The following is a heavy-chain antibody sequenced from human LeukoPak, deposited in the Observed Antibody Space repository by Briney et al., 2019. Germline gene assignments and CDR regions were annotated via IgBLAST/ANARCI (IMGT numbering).Heavy chain of an antibody. J-gene: IGHJ6*01. V-gene: IGHV3-23*01. CDR2: ISDRGGST. CDR3: TKEDRLTMIVVVITPPSGALVV. D-gene: IGHD3-22*01. Sequence: PGGSLRLSSAASRFTFSSYAMSWVRQALGKGLEWVSAISDRGGSTYYADSVKGRFTISRDNSKNTRYLQMNRVRAEDTDVYSCTKEDRLTMIVVVITPPSGALVVRGKGTTVSVSS. CDR1: RFTFSSYA.